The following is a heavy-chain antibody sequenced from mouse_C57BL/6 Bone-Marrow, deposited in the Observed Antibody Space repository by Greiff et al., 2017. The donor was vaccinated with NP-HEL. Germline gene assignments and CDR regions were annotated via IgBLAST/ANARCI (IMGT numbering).Heavy chain of an antibody. J-gene: IGHJ3*01. Sequence: VQLQQSGAELVMPGASVKLSCKASGYTFTSYWMHWVKQRPGQGLEWIGEIDPSDSYTNYNQKFKGKSTLTVDKSSSTAYMQLSSLTSEDSAVYYCARGGNYLWFAYWGQGTLVTVSA. V-gene: IGHV1-69*01. D-gene: IGHD2-1*01. CDR1: GYTFTSYW. CDR2: IDPSDSYT. CDR3: ARGGNYLWFAY.